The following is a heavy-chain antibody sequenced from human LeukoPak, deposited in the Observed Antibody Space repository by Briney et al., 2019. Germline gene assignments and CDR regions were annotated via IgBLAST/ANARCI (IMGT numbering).Heavy chain of an antibody. V-gene: IGHV4-34*01. D-gene: IGHD6-13*01. CDR3: ARLAIGPWSSSPEYFQH. J-gene: IGHJ1*01. Sequence: SETLSLTCAVYGGSLSGYYLSWIRQPPGKGLECSGEINHSRSTIYNPPLQSRVNISVDRSKNQFSLKLTSVTAADTAVCYCARLAIGPWSSSPEYFQHWGQGTLVTVSS. CDR2: INHSRST. CDR1: GGSLSGYY.